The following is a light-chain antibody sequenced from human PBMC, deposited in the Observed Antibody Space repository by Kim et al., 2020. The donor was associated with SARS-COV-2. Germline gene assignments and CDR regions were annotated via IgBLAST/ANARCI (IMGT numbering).Light chain of an antibody. CDR3: TSYAGTKNLL. Sequence: GQSVTMSCIGTSRDVCGYNYVSWYQQHPGKAPKRMIYEVNERPSGVPDRFSGSKSGNTASLTVSGLQAEDEADYYCTSYAGTKNLLFGGGTQLTVL. CDR2: EVN. J-gene: IGLJ2*01. V-gene: IGLV2-8*01. CDR1: SRDVCGYNY.